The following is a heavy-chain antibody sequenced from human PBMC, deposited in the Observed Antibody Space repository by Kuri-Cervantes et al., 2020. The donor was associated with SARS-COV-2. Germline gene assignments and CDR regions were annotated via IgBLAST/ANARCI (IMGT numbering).Heavy chain of an antibody. CDR2: ISYDGSNK. Sequence: GESLKISCAASGFTSSSYGMHRVRQAPGKGLEWVAVISYDGSNKYYADSVKGRFTISRDNSKNTLYLQMNSLRAEDTAVYYCAKGGGPGSYIPLDYWGQGTLVTVSS. V-gene: IGHV3-30*18. D-gene: IGHD1-26*01. CDR3: AKGGGPGSYIPLDY. CDR1: GFTSSSYG. J-gene: IGHJ4*02.